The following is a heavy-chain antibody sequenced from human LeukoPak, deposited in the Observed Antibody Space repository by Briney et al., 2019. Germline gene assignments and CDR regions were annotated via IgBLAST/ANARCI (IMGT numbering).Heavy chain of an antibody. D-gene: IGHD1-26*01. CDR2: IYYSGST. J-gene: IGHJ4*02. Sequence: SETLSLTCSVSADSMSPYYWSWIRQPPGKGLEWIGYIYYSGSTKYNPYNPPLKSRVTISIDTSKKEFSLKLRSVTAADTAVYYCARAHSYSGYSEADYWGQGTLVTVSS. V-gene: IGHV4-59*01. CDR3: ARAHSYSGYSEADY. CDR1: ADSMSPYY.